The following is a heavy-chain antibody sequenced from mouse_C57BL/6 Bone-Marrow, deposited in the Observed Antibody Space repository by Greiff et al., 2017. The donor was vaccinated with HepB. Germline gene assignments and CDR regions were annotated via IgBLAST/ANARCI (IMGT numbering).Heavy chain of an antibody. CDR3: ARSLYYGSSLDY. Sequence: QVQLQQPGAELVRPGTSVKLSCKASGYTFTSYWMHWVKQRPGQGLEWIGVIDPSDSYTNYNQKFKGKATLTVDTSSSTAYMQLSSLTSEDSAVYFCARSLYYGSSLDYWGQGTTLTVSS. D-gene: IGHD1-1*01. CDR2: IDPSDSYT. CDR1: GYTFTSYW. J-gene: IGHJ2*01. V-gene: IGHV1-59*01.